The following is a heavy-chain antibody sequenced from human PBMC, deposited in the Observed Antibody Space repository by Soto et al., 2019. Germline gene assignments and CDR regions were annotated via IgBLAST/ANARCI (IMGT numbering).Heavy chain of an antibody. CDR1: GYILTTFG. D-gene: IGHD5-12*01. CDR2: ISGDSSKE. V-gene: IGHV1-18*01. J-gene: IGHJ5*02. Sequence: QAQLVQSGAEVKKPGASVTVSCKASGYILTTFGLTWVRQAPGQGLEWMGWISGDSSKESYAQTLQGRMSMTIDTSTNTAFMELRSLTSDDTAIYYCARDRVRVDLVSLPLDPWGQGTLVTVSS. CDR3: ARDRVRVDLVSLPLDP.